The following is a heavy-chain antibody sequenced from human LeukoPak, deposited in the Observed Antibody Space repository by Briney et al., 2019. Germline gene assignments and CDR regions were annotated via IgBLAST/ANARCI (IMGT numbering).Heavy chain of an antibody. CDR3: ASSNYDFWSGYSRSFDY. CDR1: GFTFSSYG. D-gene: IGHD3-3*01. J-gene: IGHJ4*02. CDR2: ISYDGSNK. Sequence: PGRSLRLSCAASGFTFSSYGMHWVRQAPGKGLEWVAVISYDGSNKYYADSVKGRFTISRDNSKNTLYLQMNSLRAEDTAVYYCASSNYDFWSGYSRSFDYWGQGTLVTVSS. V-gene: IGHV3-30*03.